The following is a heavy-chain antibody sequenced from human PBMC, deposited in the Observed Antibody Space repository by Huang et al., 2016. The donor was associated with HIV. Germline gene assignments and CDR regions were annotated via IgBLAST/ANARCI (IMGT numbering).Heavy chain of an antibody. Sequence: QVQLQQWGAGLLKPSETLSLTCAVYGGSFSAYYWSWIRQPPGTGLEWMWEIHPSGNTKSHPSLKSRVIISVNTSKNQFSLKLSSVTAADTAVDYCARGAVRYFDRGGTRYYGMDVWGQGTTVTVSS. D-gene: IGHD3-9*01. J-gene: IGHJ6*02. CDR2: IHPSGNT. CDR1: GGSFSAYY. V-gene: IGHV4-34*01. CDR3: ARGAVRYFDRGGTRYYGMDV.